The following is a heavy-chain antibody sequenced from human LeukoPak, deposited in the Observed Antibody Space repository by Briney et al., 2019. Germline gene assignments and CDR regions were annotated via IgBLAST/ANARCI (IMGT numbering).Heavy chain of an antibody. V-gene: IGHV5-51*01. J-gene: IGHJ6*03. Sequence: GESLKISCKGSGYSFTSYWIGWVRQMPGKGLEWMGIIYPGDSDTRYSPSFQGQVTTSADKSISTAYLQWSSLKASDTAMYYCARLIAARPPYYYYYMDVWGKGTTVTVSS. CDR1: GYSFTSYW. CDR3: ARLIAARPPYYYYYMDV. D-gene: IGHD6-6*01. CDR2: IYPGDSDT.